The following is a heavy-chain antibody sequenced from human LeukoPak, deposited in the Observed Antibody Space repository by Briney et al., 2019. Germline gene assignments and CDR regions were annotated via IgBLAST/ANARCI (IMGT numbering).Heavy chain of an antibody. J-gene: IGHJ4*02. D-gene: IGHD7-27*01. CDR2: ISVSSATI. Sequence: GGSLRLSCAASGFTFSDYSVNWVRQAPGKGLEWISYISVSSATIHYADSVKGRFSISRDNAKNSLYLQGNSLRAEDTAVYYCARDLNWGLDYWGQGTLVSVSS. CDR1: GFTFSDYS. V-gene: IGHV3-48*01. CDR3: ARDLNWGLDY.